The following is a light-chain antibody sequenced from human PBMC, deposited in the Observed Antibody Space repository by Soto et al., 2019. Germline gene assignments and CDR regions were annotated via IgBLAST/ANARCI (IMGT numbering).Light chain of an antibody. J-gene: IGKJ2*01. CDR2: GAS. CDR1: QSVGTW. V-gene: IGKV1-12*01. CDR3: QQANSFPYT. Sequence: DIQMTQSPSTLSASVGGRVTITCRASQSVGTWVAWYQQKPGKAPKLLIFGASNLQSGVPSRFSGSGSGTDFTLTIISLQPEDFATYYCQQANSFPYTFGQGTKVDIK.